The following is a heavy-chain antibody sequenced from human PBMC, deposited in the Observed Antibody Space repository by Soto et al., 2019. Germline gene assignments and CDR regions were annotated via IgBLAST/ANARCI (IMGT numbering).Heavy chain of an antibody. J-gene: IGHJ6*03. CDR3: AKDETPGAWLLYSYYYYYYYMDV. V-gene: IGHV3-23*01. D-gene: IGHD3-3*01. Sequence: GGSLRLSCAASGFTFSSYAMSWVRQAPGKGLEWVSAISGSGGSTYYADSVKGRFTISKDNSKKTRNLQINSLRAEDTAVYYCAKDETPGAWLLYSYYYYYYYMDVWGKGATVTVSS. CDR2: ISGSGGST. CDR1: GFTFSSYA.